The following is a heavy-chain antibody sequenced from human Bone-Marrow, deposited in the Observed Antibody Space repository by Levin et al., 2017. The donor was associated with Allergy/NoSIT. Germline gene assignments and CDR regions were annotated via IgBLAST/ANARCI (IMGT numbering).Heavy chain of an antibody. J-gene: IGHJ5*02. Sequence: LSLTCAASGFTFSDYYMSWIRQAPGKGLEWVSYISSSGSTIYYADSVKGRFTISRDNAKNSLYLQMNSLRAEDTAVYYCAGAGIAAAGTGWFDPWGQGTLVTVSS. V-gene: IGHV3-11*01. CDR2: ISSSGSTI. CDR1: GFTFSDYY. D-gene: IGHD6-13*01. CDR3: AGAGIAAAGTGWFDP.